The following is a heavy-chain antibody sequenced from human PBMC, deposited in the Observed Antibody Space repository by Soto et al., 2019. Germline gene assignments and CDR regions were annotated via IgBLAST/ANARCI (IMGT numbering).Heavy chain of an antibody. Sequence: SVKVCCKDSSYTFTSYGISWGRQAPGQGLEWMGWISAYNGNTNYAQKLQGRVTMTTDTSTSTAYMELRSLRSDDTAVYYCARDGSGRGDYWGQGTLVTVYS. CDR2: ISAYNGNT. CDR1: SYTFTSYG. V-gene: IGHV1-18*01. CDR3: ARDGSGRGDY. D-gene: IGHD6-19*01. J-gene: IGHJ4*02.